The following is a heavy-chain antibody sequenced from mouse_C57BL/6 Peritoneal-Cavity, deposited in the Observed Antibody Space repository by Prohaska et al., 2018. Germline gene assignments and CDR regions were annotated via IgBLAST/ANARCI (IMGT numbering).Heavy chain of an antibody. CDR3: ARDYDFEY. D-gene: IGHD1-1*01. Sequence: RPGSSVKLSCQASGYTFTSYWMDWVKQRPGQGLEWIGNIYPSDSETHYNQKFKDKATLTVDKFSSTAYMQLSSLTSEDSAVYYCARDYDFEYWRQGTTLTVDS. CDR1: GYTFTSYW. V-gene: IGHV1-61*01. CDR2: IYPSDSET. J-gene: IGHJ2*01.